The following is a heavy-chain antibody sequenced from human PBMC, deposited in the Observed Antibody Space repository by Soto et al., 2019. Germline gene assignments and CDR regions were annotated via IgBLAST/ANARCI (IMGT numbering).Heavy chain of an antibody. J-gene: IGHJ4*01. D-gene: IGHD3-22*01. CDR1: GGSGGSFSGYY. CDR3: ARLGDYYQAFDY. Sequence: PSETLSLTCAVYGGSGGSFSGYYWSWIRQPPGKGLEWIGEINHSGSTNYNPSLKSRVTISVDASKSQFSLNLRSVTAADTAVYYCARLGDYYQAFDYWGHGALVTVS. CDR2: INHSGST. V-gene: IGHV4-34*01.